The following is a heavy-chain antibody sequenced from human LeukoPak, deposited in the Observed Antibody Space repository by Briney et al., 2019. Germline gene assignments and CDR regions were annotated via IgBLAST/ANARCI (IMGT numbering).Heavy chain of an antibody. V-gene: IGHV4-30-4*01. D-gene: IGHD5-12*01. CDR1: GGSISSGDYY. CDR3: ARDRLPHLFDY. Sequence: SETLSLTCTVSGGSISSGDYYWSWIRQPPGKGLEWIGYIYYSGSTYYNPSLKSRVTISVDTSKNQFSLKLSSVTAADTAVHYCARDRLPHLFDYWGQGTLVTVSS. J-gene: IGHJ4*02. CDR2: IYYSGST.